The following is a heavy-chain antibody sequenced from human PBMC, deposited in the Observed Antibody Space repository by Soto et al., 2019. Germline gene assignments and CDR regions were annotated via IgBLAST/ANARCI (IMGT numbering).Heavy chain of an antibody. CDR2: IIPIFGTA. CDR1: GGTFSSYA. CDR3: ARSNRITIFGVDPYYYYYGMDV. J-gene: IGHJ6*02. D-gene: IGHD3-3*01. V-gene: IGHV1-69*01. Sequence: QVQLVQSGAEVKKPGSSVKVSCKASGGTFSSYAISWVRQAPGQGLEWMGGIIPIFGTANYAQKFQGRVTITADESTSTAYMELSSLRSEDTAVYYCARSNRITIFGVDPYYYYYGMDVWGQGTTVTVFS.